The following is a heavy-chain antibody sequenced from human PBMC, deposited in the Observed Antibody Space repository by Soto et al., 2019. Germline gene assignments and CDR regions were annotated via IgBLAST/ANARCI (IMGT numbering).Heavy chain of an antibody. Sequence: ASVKVSCKSSGYPFTHYGITWVRQAPGQGLEWMGWISPFNGNTNYAQKLQGRVTMTTDTSTSTAYMELRSLRSDDTAVYYCARASGSSYWFDPWGQGTLVTVSS. CDR3: ARASGSSYWFDP. CDR2: ISPFNGNT. V-gene: IGHV1-18*01. J-gene: IGHJ5*02. CDR1: GYPFTHYG. D-gene: IGHD1-26*01.